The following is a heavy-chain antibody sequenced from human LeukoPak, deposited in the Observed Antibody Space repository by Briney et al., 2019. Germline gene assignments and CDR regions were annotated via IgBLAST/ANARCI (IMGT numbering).Heavy chain of an antibody. J-gene: IGHJ4*02. CDR3: ARNYGSGNYYTPSDF. CDR1: GYTFTTYW. Sequence: GESLKISCKGSGYTFTTYWIAWVRQMPGKGLEWMGIIYPGDYDTRYSPSFQGQVTISADKSISTASLQWSKLKASDTAMYYCARNYGSGNYYTPSDFWGQGTLVTVSS. CDR2: IYPGDYDT. D-gene: IGHD3-10*01. V-gene: IGHV5-51*01.